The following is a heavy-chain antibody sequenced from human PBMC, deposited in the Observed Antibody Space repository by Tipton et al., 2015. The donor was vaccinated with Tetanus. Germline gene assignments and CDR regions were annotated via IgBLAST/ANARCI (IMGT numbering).Heavy chain of an antibody. CDR3: ARAGDFRFDY. CDR1: GFTISSHW. J-gene: IGHJ4*02. D-gene: IGHD4-17*01. CDR2: INPDGTTI. Sequence: SLRLSCTASGFTISSHWIHWVRQAPGKGLVWVSRINPDGTTIDYADSVKGRFTISRDDAKNTLYLHMNSLRAEDTAVYYCARAGDFRFDYWGQGPLVTVSS. V-gene: IGHV3-74*01.